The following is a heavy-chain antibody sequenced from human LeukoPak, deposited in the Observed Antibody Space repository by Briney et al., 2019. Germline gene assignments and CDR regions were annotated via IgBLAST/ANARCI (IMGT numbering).Heavy chain of an antibody. CDR1: GGSISSYY. V-gene: IGHV4-59*01. J-gene: IGHJ6*03. CDR2: IYYSGST. Sequence: KPSETLSLTCTVSGGSISSYYWSWIRQPPGKGLEWIGYIYYSGSTNYNPSLKSRVTISVDTSKNQFSLKLGSVIAADTAVYYCARTTEGYCSSASCFGFSYSYYMDVWGKGTTVTISS. D-gene: IGHD2-2*01. CDR3: ARTTEGYCSSASCFGFSYSYYMDV.